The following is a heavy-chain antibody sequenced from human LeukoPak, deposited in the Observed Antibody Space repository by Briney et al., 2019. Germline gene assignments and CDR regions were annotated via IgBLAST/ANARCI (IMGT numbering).Heavy chain of an antibody. CDR2: INHSGST. CDR1: GGSFSGYY. Sequence: SETLSLTCAVYGGSFSGYYWSWIRQPPGKGLEWIGEINHSGSTNYNPSLKSRITISVDTSKNQFSLKLSSVTAADTAVYYCARVGRRGYRVNNWFDPWGQGTLVTVSS. CDR3: ARVGRRGYRVNNWFDP. V-gene: IGHV4-34*01. D-gene: IGHD5-18*01. J-gene: IGHJ5*02.